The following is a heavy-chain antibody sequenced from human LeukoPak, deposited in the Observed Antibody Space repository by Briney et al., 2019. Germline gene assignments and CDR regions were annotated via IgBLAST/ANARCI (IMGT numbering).Heavy chain of an antibody. D-gene: IGHD1-26*01. Sequence: ASVKVSCKASGYSFINYYIHWVRQAPGQGLEWMGWINPNSGGTNYAQKFQGRVTMTRDTSISTAYMELSRLRSDDTAVYYCARDSSSGSMDPWGQGTLVTVSS. CDR1: GYSFINYY. V-gene: IGHV1-2*02. J-gene: IGHJ5*02. CDR2: INPNSGGT. CDR3: ARDSSSGSMDP.